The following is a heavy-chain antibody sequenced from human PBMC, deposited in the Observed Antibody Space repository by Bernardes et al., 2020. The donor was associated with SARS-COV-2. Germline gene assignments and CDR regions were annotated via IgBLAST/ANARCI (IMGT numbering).Heavy chain of an antibody. Sequence: GGSLRLSCVGSGFDFSDYWMTWVRQAPGKGLEWVSVIFKGGMTFHADSVKGRATISRDIPKNTVYLQLNSLRLEDTAVYYCARGSADTAEVVDYWGQGSLVTVSS. CDR1: GFDFSDYW. V-gene: IGHV3-53*01. CDR2: IFKGGMT. D-gene: IGHD5-18*01. CDR3: ARGSADTAEVVDY. J-gene: IGHJ4*02.